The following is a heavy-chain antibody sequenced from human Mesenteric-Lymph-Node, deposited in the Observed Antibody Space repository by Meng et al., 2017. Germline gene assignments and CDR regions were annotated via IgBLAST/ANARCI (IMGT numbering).Heavy chain of an antibody. CDR1: GFTFISNS. CDR3: ARAPMITFGGVIVQGSVSDAFDI. J-gene: IGHJ3*02. V-gene: IGHV3-21*01. CDR2: ISRSSTYI. D-gene: IGHD3-16*02. Sequence: GGSLRLSCAASGFTFISNSMHWVRQAPGRGLEWVSSISRSSTYIYYADSVKGRFTISRDNAKNSLYLQMNSLRAEDTAVYYCARAPMITFGGVIVQGSVSDAFDIWGQGTMVTVSS.